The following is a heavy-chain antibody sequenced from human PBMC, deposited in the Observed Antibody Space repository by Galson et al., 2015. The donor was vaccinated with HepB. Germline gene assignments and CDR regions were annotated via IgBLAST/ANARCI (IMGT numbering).Heavy chain of an antibody. J-gene: IGHJ5*02. D-gene: IGHD3-9*01. CDR3: ARSEGYYDILTGYYKGNWFDP. CDR1: GGTFSSYA. Sequence: SVKVSCKASGGTFSSYAISWVRQAPGQGLEWMGGIIPIFGTANYAQKFQGRVTITADESTSTAYMELSSLRSEDTAVYYCARSEGYYDILTGYYKGNWFDPWGQGTLVTVSS. CDR2: IIPIFGTA. V-gene: IGHV1-69*13.